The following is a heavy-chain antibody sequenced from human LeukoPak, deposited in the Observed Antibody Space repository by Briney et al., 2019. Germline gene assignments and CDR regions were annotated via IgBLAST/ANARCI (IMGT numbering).Heavy chain of an antibody. V-gene: IGHV5-51*01. J-gene: IGHJ6*02. CDR3: ARGTYGSGNYYGMDV. Sequence: GESLKISCKGSGYSFTSYWIGWVRQMPGKGLEWMGIIYPGDSDTRYSPSFQGQVTISADKSISTAYLQWSSLKASDTAMYYCARGTYGSGNYYGMDVWGQGTTVTVSS. D-gene: IGHD3-10*01. CDR2: IYPGDSDT. CDR1: GYSFTSYW.